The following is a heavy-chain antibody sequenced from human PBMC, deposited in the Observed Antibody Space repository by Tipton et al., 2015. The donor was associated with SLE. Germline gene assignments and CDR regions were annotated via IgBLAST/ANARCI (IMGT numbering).Heavy chain of an antibody. V-gene: IGHV3-7*01. CDR2: IKQDGSGK. D-gene: IGHD7-27*01. J-gene: IGHJ3*01. CDR3: ASPKLNGETEAAFDL. Sequence: SLRLSCAASGFTFSNYWMSWVRQAPGKGLEWVANIKQDGSGKNYVDSVKGRFTISRDNAKNSLYLQMNSLRAEDTAVYYCASPKLNGETEAAFDLWGQGTMVTVSS. CDR1: GFTFSNYW.